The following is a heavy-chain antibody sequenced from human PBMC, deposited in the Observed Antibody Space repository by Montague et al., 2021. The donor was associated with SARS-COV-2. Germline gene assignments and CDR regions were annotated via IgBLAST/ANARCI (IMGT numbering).Heavy chain of an antibody. Sequence: SETLSLTCDVSGDSIRGATYYWAWIRQPPGRGLEWIGNIYYSGSTMYNPSLKSRVTMSVYTSKNPFSLHLNLVTDADTACYYCARRLTGLEPPFDPWGQGTLVIVSS. CDR2: IYYSGST. D-gene: IGHD1-1*01. CDR3: ARRLTGLEPPFDP. V-gene: IGHV4-39*01. J-gene: IGHJ5*02. CDR1: GDSIRGATYY.